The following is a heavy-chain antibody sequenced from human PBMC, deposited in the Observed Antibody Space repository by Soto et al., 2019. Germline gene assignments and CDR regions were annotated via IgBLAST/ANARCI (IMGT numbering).Heavy chain of an antibody. CDR2: ISSTTNYI. V-gene: IGHV3-21*01. Sequence: EVQLVESGGGLVRPGGSLRLSCAASGFTFSRYSMNWVRQAPEKGLEWVSSISSTTNYIYYADSMKGRFTVSRDNAKNSVYLDMNSLSAEDTAVYYCARESEDLTSNFDYWGQGTLVTVSS. CDR3: ARESEDLTSNFDY. CDR1: GFTFSRYS. J-gene: IGHJ4*02.